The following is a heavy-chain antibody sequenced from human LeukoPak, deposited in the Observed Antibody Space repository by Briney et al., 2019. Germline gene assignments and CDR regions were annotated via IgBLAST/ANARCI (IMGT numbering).Heavy chain of an antibody. CDR3: ARRGSSWYVLDY. V-gene: IGHV1-8*03. CDR2: MNPKSGDT. D-gene: IGHD6-13*01. Sequence: ASVKVSCKASAYSYTNYDINWVRQATGQGLEWMGWMNPKSGDTGYSQKFQGRVFITRDTSINTAYMELSRLRSDDTAVYYCARRGSSWYVLDYWGQGTLVTVSS. CDR1: AYSYTNYD. J-gene: IGHJ4*02.